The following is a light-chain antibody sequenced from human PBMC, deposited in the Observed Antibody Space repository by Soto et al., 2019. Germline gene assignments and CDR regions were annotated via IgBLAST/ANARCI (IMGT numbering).Light chain of an antibody. CDR1: QSISRW. CDR2: DAS. CDR3: QKYNSGLIT. J-gene: IGKJ5*01. Sequence: EIHMTQSPSTLSASLDDIVTFKCRASQSISRWLAWSQQKPGKAPQALIYDASSLKSGVPSRFSGNGSGTDFTLTISSPQPEDVAIYYCQKYNSGLITFGQGTRL. V-gene: IGKV1-5*01.